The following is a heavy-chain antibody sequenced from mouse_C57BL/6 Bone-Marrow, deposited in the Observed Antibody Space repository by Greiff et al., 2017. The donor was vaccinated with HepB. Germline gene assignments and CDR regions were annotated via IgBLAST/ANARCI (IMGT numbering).Heavy chain of an antibody. Sequence: VKLQESGAELMKPGASVKLSCKATGYTFTGYWIEWVKQRPGHGLEWIGEILPGSGSTKDNEKFKGKATFTAATSSNTAYMQLSSLTTEDSAIYYCARELFITTVVGYWYFDVWGTGTTVTVSS. V-gene: IGHV1-9*01. D-gene: IGHD1-1*01. CDR3: ARELFITTVVGYWYFDV. J-gene: IGHJ1*03. CDR1: GYTFTGYW. CDR2: ILPGSGST.